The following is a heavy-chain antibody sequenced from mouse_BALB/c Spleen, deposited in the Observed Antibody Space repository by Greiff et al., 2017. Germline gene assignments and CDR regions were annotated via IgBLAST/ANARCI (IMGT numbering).Heavy chain of an antibody. CDR1: GYSFTDYI. CDR3: ARVGENYYGSSYDYYAMDY. D-gene: IGHD1-1*01. CDR2: INPYYGST. Sequence: VQLQQTGPELVKPGASVKISCKASGYSFTDYIMLWVKQSHGKSLEWIGNINPYYGSTSYNLKFKGKATLTVDKSSSTAYMQLNSLTSEDSAVYYCARVGENYYGSSYDYYAMDYWGQGTSVTVSS. J-gene: IGHJ4*01. V-gene: IGHV1-39*01.